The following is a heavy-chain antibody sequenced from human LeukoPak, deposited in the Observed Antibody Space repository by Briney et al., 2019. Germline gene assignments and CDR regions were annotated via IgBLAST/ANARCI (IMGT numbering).Heavy chain of an antibody. CDR1: GFTFSSYA. D-gene: IGHD3-22*01. CDR2: ISYDGSNK. J-gene: IGHJ4*02. V-gene: IGHV3-30-3*01. Sequence: RRSLRLSCAASGFTFSSYAMHWVRQAPGKGLEWVAVISYDGSNKYYADSVKGRFTISRDNSKNTLYLQMNSLRAEDTAVYYCARDQGYDSSGYALDYWGQGTLVTVSS. CDR3: ARDQGYDSSGYALDY.